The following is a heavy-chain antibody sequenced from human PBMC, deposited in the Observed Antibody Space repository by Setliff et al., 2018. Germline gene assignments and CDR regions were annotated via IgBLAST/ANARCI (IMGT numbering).Heavy chain of an antibody. CDR3: ANLNLGRYCSGGSCPYGMDV. CDR2: IKCDGSEK. Sequence: GGSLRLSCAASGFTFSSSWMHWVCQAPEKGLEWVADIKCDGSEKYYVDSVKGRLTISRDNAKNSLYLQVNSLRAEDMTVYYCANLNLGRYCSGGSCPYGMDVWGQGTTVTVSS. J-gene: IGHJ6*02. D-gene: IGHD2-15*01. V-gene: IGHV3-7*03. CDR1: GFTFSSSW.